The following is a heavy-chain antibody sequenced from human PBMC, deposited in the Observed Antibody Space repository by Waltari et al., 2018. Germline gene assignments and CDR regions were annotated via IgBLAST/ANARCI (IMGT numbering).Heavy chain of an antibody. CDR2: ITWKRRSI. Sequence: EVQLVESGGGLVQPGGSLRLSCTASGFKFDDYSLNWVRKAPGRGLEWVSGITWKRRSIGYADSVKGRFTISRDNAKNSLFLQMNSLRPEDTAFYYCAKDPDAESGGYPWVGVSFDIWGRGTKVTVSS. CDR3: AKDPDAESGGYPWVGVSFDI. CDR1: GFKFDDYS. J-gene: IGHJ3*02. D-gene: IGHD3-22*01. V-gene: IGHV3-9*01.